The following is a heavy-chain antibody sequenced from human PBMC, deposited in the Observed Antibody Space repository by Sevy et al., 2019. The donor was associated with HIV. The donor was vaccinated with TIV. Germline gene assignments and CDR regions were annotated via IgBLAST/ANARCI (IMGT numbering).Heavy chain of an antibody. D-gene: IGHD2-2*01. CDR1: GFTFSSYG. V-gene: IGHV3-30*02. CDR3: AKDLPCTSCYGYFQH. J-gene: IGHJ1*01. CDR2: IRYDGSNK. Sequence: GGSLRLSCAASGFTFSSYGMHWVHQAPGKGLEWVAFIRYDGSNKYYADSVKGRFTISRDNSKNTLYLQMNSLRAEDTAVYYCAKDLPCTSCYGYFQHWGQGTLVTVSS.